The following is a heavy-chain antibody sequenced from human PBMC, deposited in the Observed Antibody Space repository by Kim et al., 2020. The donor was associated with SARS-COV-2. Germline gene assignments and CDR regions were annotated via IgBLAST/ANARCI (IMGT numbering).Heavy chain of an antibody. V-gene: IGHV4-59*08. Sequence: SETLSLTCTVSGGSISSYYWSWIRQPPGKGLEWIGYIYYSGSTNYNPSLKSRVTISVDTSKNQFSLKLSSVTAADTAVYYCAGTYYYDSSGYYYYYYYY. D-gene: IGHD3-22*01. CDR2: IYYSGST. CDR1: GGSISSYY. J-gene: IGHJ6*03. CDR3: AGTYYYDSSGYYYYYYYY.